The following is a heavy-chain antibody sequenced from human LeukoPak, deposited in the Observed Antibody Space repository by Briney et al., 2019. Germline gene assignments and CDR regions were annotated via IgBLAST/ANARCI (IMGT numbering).Heavy chain of an antibody. CDR2: IIPIFGTA. Sequence: SVKVSCKASGGTFSSYAISWVRQAPGQGLEWMGGIIPIFGTANYAQKFQGRVTITTDESTSTAYMDLSSLRSEDTAVYYCARRRGYCSGGSCYSRFDYWGQGTLVTVSS. CDR1: GGTFSSYA. J-gene: IGHJ4*02. CDR3: ARRRGYCSGGSCYSRFDY. V-gene: IGHV1-69*05. D-gene: IGHD2-15*01.